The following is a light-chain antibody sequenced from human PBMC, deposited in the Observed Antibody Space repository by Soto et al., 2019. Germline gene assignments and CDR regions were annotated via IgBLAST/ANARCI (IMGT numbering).Light chain of an antibody. CDR1: QSIVGTN. V-gene: IGKV3-20*01. CDR3: HKYGNLVIT. J-gene: IGKJ5*01. CDR2: EAS. Sequence: EFVLTQSPGTLSLSPGDRATLSCRASQSIVGTNLAWYQQKPGQAPRPLVYEASSRPTGIPDRFSGSGSGTDFTLTIIRLEPEDFAVYYCHKYGNLVITFGQGTRLDIK.